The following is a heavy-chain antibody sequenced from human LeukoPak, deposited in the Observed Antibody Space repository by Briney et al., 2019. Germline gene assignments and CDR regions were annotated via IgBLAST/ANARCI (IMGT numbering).Heavy chain of an antibody. J-gene: IGHJ3*02. D-gene: IGHD3-16*02. V-gene: IGHV4-39*01. CDR2: IYYSGST. CDR3: ARGHRYDYVWGSYRFDAFDI. CDR1: GGSISSSSYY. Sequence: SETLSLTCTVSGGSISSSSYYWGWIRRPPGKGLEWIGSIYYSGSTYYNPSLKSRVTISVDTSKNQFSLKLSSVTAADTAVYYCARGHRYDYVWGSYRFDAFDIWGQGTMVTVSS.